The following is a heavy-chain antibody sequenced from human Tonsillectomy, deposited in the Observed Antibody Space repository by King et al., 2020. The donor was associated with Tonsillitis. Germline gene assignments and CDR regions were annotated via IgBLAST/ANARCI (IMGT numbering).Heavy chain of an antibody. CDR3: ARYVSGSFDY. J-gene: IGHJ4*02. CDR2: MYFSGTI. CDR1: GGYISSSDHY. Sequence: QLQESGPGVVKPSETLSLTCTVSGGYISSSDHYWAWIRQPPGKGRGWSGFMYFSGTIFYNPSLKSRITISGGTSENRFSLKLSSVTAADTAVYFCARYVSGSFDYWGQGALVTVSS. V-gene: IGHV4-39*01. D-gene: IGHD1-26*01.